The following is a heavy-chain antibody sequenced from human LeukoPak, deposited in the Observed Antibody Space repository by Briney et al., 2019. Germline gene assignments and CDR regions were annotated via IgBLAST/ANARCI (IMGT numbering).Heavy chain of an antibody. Sequence: GGSLRLSCAASGFTFSSYSMNWVRQAPGKGLEWVSSISSSSSYIYYADSVKGRFTITRDNAKNSLYLQMNSLRAEDTAVYYCARDRAQFIAVAGTVDYWGQGTLVTVAS. D-gene: IGHD6-19*01. J-gene: IGHJ4*02. CDR2: ISSSSSYI. CDR3: ARDRAQFIAVAGTVDY. CDR1: GFTFSSYS. V-gene: IGHV3-21*01.